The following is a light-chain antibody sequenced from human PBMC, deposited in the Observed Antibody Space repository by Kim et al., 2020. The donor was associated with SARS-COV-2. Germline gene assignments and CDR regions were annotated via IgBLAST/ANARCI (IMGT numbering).Light chain of an antibody. J-gene: IGLJ2*01. Sequence: ELTQPPSASGTPGQRVAISCFGSSSNIGSNTVNWYQLLPGTAPKLLIYANNQRPSGVPDRFSGSKSGTSASLAISGLQSEDGADYYCAAWDDSLNAVVFGGGTQLTVL. CDR2: ANN. CDR3: AAWDDSLNAVV. V-gene: IGLV1-44*01. CDR1: SSNIGSNT.